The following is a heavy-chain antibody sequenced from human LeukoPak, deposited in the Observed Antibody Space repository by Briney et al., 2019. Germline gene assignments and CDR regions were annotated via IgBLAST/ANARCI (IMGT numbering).Heavy chain of an antibody. CDR1: GFTFSSYG. D-gene: IGHD4-17*01. CDR3: AKLSSRGDYEIN. V-gene: IGHV3-30*18. Sequence: PGRSLRLSCAASGFTFSSYGMHWVRQAPGKGLEWVAVISYDGSNKYYADSVKGRFTISRDNSKNTLYLQMNSLRAEDTAVYYCAKLSSRGDYEINWGQGTLVTVSS. J-gene: IGHJ4*02. CDR2: ISYDGSNK.